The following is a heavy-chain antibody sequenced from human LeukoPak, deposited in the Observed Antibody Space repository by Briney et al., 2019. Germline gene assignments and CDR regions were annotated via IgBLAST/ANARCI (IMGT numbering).Heavy chain of an antibody. CDR1: GFTFSDSY. Sequence: GGSLRLSCAASGFTFSDSYMSWIRQAPGKGLEWVSYISSSGSTTYYADSVKGRFTISRDNAKNSLYLQMNTLRADDTAVYYCAGGAGVYYYGMDVWGQGTSVTVSS. V-gene: IGHV3-11*01. CDR3: AGGAGVYYYGMDV. J-gene: IGHJ6*02. CDR2: ISSSGSTT.